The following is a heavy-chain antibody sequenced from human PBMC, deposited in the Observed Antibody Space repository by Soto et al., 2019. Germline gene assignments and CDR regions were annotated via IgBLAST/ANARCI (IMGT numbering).Heavy chain of an antibody. V-gene: IGHV4-34*01. CDR1: GGSFSGYY. CDR2: INHSGST. J-gene: IGHJ6*02. CDR3: ARGFSGPQLNSVFGLDV. Sequence: SETLSLTCAVYGGSFSGYYWSWIRQPPGKGLEWIGEINHSGSTNYNPSLKSRVTVSVDTSKNQFSLKLSSVTAADTAVYYCARGFSGPQLNSVFGLDVWGQGTTVTVSS. D-gene: IGHD3-10*01.